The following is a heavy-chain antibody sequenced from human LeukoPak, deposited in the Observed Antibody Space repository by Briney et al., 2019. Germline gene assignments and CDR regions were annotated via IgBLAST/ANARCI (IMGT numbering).Heavy chain of an antibody. Sequence: PGGSLRLSCTASKFTFSHYGMHWVRQAPGKGLEWVAVAYGDGSSQYYADSVKGRFSISKDISKNTLSLQMNSLRAEDTAVYSCATGGNFYYSHWGQGTLVTVSS. CDR2: AYGDGSSQ. D-gene: IGHD4-11*01. CDR1: KFTFSHYG. CDR3: ATGGNFYYSH. J-gene: IGHJ1*01. V-gene: IGHV3-33*08.